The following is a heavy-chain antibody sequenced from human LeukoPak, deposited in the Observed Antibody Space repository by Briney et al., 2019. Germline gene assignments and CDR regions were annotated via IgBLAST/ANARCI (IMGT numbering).Heavy chain of an antibody. CDR3: ARGKNYYGSGSYYNAKPRPLNWFDP. CDR2: INHSGST. J-gene: IGHJ5*02. CDR1: GFTFSDSY. Sequence: LRLSCEASGFTFSDSYMSWIRQPPGKGLEWIGEINHSGSTNYNPSLKSRVTISVDTSKNQFSLKLSSVTAADTAVYYCARGKNYYGSGSYYNAKPRPLNWFDPWGQGTLVTVSS. V-gene: IGHV4-34*01. D-gene: IGHD3-10*01.